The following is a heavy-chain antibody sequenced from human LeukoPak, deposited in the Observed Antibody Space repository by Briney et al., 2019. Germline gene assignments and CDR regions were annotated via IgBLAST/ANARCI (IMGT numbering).Heavy chain of an antibody. CDR2: ISAYNGNT. J-gene: IGHJ4*02. Sequence: ASVKVSCKASGYTFTGYYMHWVRQAPGQGLEWMGWISAYNGNTNYAQKLQGRVTMTTDTSTSTAYMELRSLRSDDTAVYYCGFGRNYFDYWGQGTLVTVSS. V-gene: IGHV1-18*04. D-gene: IGHD1-26*01. CDR1: GYTFTGYY. CDR3: GFGRNYFDY.